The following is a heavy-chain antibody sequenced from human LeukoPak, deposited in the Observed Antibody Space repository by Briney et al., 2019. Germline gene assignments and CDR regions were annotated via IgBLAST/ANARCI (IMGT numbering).Heavy chain of an antibody. CDR2: INHSGST. CDR1: GGSFSGYY. J-gene: IGHJ4*02. V-gene: IGHV4-34*01. Sequence: PSETLSLTCAVYGGSFSGYYWSWIRQPPGKGLEWIGEINHSGSTNYNPSLKSRVTISVDTSKNQFSLKLSSVTAADTAVYYCARNTYSGYDYLDYWGQGTWSPSPQ. CDR3: ARNTYSGYDYLDY. D-gene: IGHD5-12*01.